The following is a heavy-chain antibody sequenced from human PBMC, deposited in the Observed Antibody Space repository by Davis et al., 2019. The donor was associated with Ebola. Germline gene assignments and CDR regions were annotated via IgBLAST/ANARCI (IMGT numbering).Heavy chain of an antibody. CDR2: ISAYNGNT. J-gene: IGHJ5*02. V-gene: IGHV1-18*01. Sequence: AASVKVSCKASGYTFTSYGISWVRQAPGQGLEWMGWISAYNGNTNYAQKLQGRVTMTTDTSTSTAYMELRSLRSEDTAVYYCARMDNIVVVPAGQEGWFDPWGQGTLVTVSS. CDR1: GYTFTSYG. CDR3: ARMDNIVVVPAGQEGWFDP. D-gene: IGHD2-2*01.